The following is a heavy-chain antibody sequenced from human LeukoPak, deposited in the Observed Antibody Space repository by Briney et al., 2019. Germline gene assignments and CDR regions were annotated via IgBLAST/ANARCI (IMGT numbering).Heavy chain of an antibody. CDR1: GGSISSYY. CDR3: ARGNDFYGSGRQSYFDP. J-gene: IGHJ5*02. V-gene: IGHV4-59*01. CDR2: IQSIGGT. Sequence: PSETLSLTCTVSGGSISSYYWSWIRQPPGKGLERIGYIQSIGGTNYNPSLKSRVTISVDTSKNQFSLKLTSMTAADTAFYYCARGNDFYGSGRQSYFDPWGQGTLVIVSS. D-gene: IGHD3-10*01.